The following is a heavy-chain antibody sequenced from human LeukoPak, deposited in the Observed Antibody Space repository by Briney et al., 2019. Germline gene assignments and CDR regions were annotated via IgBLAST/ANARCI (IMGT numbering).Heavy chain of an antibody. J-gene: IGHJ4*02. Sequence: GASVKVSCKASGGTFSNYAIRWVRQAPGQGLEWTGRIIPIFGTANYAQKLQGRVTITTDESTSTPYMELSSLRSEDTAVYYCARGPGVSYYDSSGYYYDYWGQGTLVTVSS. CDR2: IIPIFGTA. CDR3: ARGPGVSYYDSSGYYYDY. V-gene: IGHV1-69*05. CDR1: GGTFSNYA. D-gene: IGHD3-22*01.